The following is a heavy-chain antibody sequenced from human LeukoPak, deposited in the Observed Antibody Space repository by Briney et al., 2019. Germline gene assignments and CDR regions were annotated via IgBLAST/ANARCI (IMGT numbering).Heavy chain of an antibody. CDR2: ISGSGGST. J-gene: IGHJ4*02. CDR1: GFTFSSYG. CDR3: AKEAYGSGSYHFDY. V-gene: IGHV3-23*01. D-gene: IGHD3-10*01. Sequence: GGSLRLSCAASGFTFSSYGMSWVRQAPGKGLEWVSGISGSGGSTDYADSVKGRFTISRDNSKNTLYLQMNSLRAEDTAVYYCAKEAYGSGSYHFDYWGQGTLVTVSS.